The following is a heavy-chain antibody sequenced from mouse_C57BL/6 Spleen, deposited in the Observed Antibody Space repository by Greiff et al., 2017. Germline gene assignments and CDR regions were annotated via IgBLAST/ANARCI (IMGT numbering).Heavy chain of an antibody. CDR1: GYTFTDYN. V-gene: IGHV1-18*01. Sequence: VQLQQSGPELVKPGASVKIPCKASGYTFTDYNMDWVKQSHGKSLEWIGDINPNNGGTIYNQKFKGKATLTVDKSSSTAYMELRSLTSEDTAVYYGARRPTPYYLDYWGQGTTLTVSS. CDR3: ARRPTPYYLDY. J-gene: IGHJ2*01. D-gene: IGHD4-1*02. CDR2: INPNNGGT.